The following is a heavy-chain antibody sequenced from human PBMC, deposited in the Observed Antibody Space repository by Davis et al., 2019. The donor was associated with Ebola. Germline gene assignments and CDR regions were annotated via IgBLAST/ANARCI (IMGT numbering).Heavy chain of an antibody. D-gene: IGHD1-26*01. V-gene: IGHV3-73*01. J-gene: IGHJ3*02. CDR3: TSTKLVGANTPAFDI. Sequence: GGSLRLSCAAPGFTFSGSAMHWVRQASGKGLEWVGRIRSKANSYATAYAASVQGRFTISRDDSKNTAFLQMDSLKTEDTAVYYCTSTKLVGANTPAFDIWGQGTMVTVSS. CDR2: IRSKANSYAT. CDR1: GFTFSGSA.